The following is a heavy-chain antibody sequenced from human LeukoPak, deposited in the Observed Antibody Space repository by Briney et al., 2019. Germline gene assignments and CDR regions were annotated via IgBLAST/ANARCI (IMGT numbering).Heavy chain of an antibody. Sequence: PGRSLRLSCAASGLTFSSYGMHWVRQAPGKGLEWVAVIWYDGSNKYYADSVKGRFTISRDNSKNTLYLQMNSLRAEDTAVYYCARSPDYGDYYFDYWGQGTLVTVSS. CDR3: ARSPDYGDYYFDY. CDR2: IWYDGSNK. J-gene: IGHJ4*02. D-gene: IGHD4-17*01. CDR1: GLTFSSYG. V-gene: IGHV3-33*01.